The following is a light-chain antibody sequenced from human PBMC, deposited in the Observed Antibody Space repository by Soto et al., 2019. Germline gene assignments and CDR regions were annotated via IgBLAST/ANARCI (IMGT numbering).Light chain of an antibody. CDR2: DHS. CDR3: GTWDSSLGGIV. J-gene: IGLJ3*02. Sequence: QSVLTQPPSVSAARGRRVTISCSGTTSNIGNNYVAWYQQFPGTAPKLLIYDHSKRPSGIPDRFSGSKSGTSATLGITGLQTGDEADYYCGTWDSSLGGIVFGGGTKMTVL. V-gene: IGLV1-51*01. CDR1: TSNIGNNY.